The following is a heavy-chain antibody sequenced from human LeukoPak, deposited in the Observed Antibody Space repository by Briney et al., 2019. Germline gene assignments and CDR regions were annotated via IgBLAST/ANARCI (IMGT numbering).Heavy chain of an antibody. J-gene: IGHJ4*02. CDR3: ARHEQVPGHYDILTGYYVPSPFDY. CDR2: INHSGST. CDR1: GRSFSGYY. D-gene: IGHD3-9*01. Sequence: SETLSLTCAVYGRSFSGYYWSWIRQPPGKGLEWIGEINHSGSTNYNPSLKSRVTISVDTSKNQFSLKLSSVTAADTAVYYCARHEQVPGHYDILTGYYVPSPFDYWGQGTLVTVSS. V-gene: IGHV4-34*01.